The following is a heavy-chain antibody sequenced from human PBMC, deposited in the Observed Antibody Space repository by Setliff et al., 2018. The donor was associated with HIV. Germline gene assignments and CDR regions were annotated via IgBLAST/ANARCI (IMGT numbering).Heavy chain of an antibody. CDR3: ARDGYRDTLNDAFDI. V-gene: IGHV4-39*07. CDR1: GGSIKSSSYY. Sequence: PSETLSLTCTVSGGSIKSSSYYWGWIRQPPGKGLEWIGEINHSGSANYNPSLKSRVTISLDTSRNQFSLKLSSVTAADTAVYYCARDGYRDTLNDAFDIWGQGTMVTVSS. CDR2: INHSGSA. D-gene: IGHD6-13*01. J-gene: IGHJ3*02.